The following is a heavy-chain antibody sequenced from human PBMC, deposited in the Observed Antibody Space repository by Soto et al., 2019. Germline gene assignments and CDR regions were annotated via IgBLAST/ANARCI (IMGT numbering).Heavy chain of an antibody. D-gene: IGHD6-19*01. CDR3: VKQAPAGWHFFGT. CDR1: RFTFRTYG. V-gene: IGHV3-30*18. CDR2: ISYDATKK. J-gene: IGHJ1*01. Sequence: PGRSLRLSCAASRFTFRTYGMHCVRQTQVEELKWVSGISYDATKKYYADSVKGRFTISRDNSKNTLYLQMDSLRTEDAAVYYCVKQAPAGWHFFGTWGQGTLVPVSS.